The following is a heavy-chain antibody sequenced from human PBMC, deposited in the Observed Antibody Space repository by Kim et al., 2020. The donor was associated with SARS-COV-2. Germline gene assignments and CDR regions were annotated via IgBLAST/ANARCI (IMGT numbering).Heavy chain of an antibody. CDR1: GFTFSNLN. D-gene: IGHD1-7*01. J-gene: IGHJ4*02. CDR3: ARGTVLRGTTSHFDY. Sequence: GGSLRLSCAASGFTFSNLNMNWVRQTPGKGLEWVSFINSASNKIYYADSVKGRFTISRDNAQDSLYLQMNSLRDEDTAVYYCARGTVLRGTTSHFDYWGQGTLVTVSS. V-gene: IGHV3-48*02. CDR2: INSASNKI.